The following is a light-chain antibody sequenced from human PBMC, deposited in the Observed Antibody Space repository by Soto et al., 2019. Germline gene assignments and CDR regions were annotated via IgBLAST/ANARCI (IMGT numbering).Light chain of an antibody. CDR1: QSVSSY. V-gene: IGKV3-11*01. CDR3: QQRSNWLT. CDR2: DAS. Sequence: EIVLTQSPATLSLSPGERATLSFRASQSVSSYLAWYQQKPGQAPRLLIYDASNRATGIPARFIGSGSGTDFTLTISSLEPEDFAVYYCQQRSNWLTFGGGTKVDIK. J-gene: IGKJ4*01.